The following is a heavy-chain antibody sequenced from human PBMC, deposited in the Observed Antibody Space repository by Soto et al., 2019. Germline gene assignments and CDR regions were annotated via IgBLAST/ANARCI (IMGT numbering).Heavy chain of an antibody. Sequence: SETLSLTCTVSGGSISSSSYYWGWIRQPPGKGLEWIGSIYYSGSTYYNPSLKSRVTISVDTSKNQFSLKLSSVTAADTAVYYCARLRAEFGASRFDYWGQGTLVTVSS. D-gene: IGHD3-10*01. CDR3: ARLRAEFGASRFDY. J-gene: IGHJ4*02. V-gene: IGHV4-39*01. CDR1: GGSISSSSYY. CDR2: IYYSGST.